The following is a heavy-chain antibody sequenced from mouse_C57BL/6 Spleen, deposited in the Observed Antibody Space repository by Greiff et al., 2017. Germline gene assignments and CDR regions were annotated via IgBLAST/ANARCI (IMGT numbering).Heavy chain of an antibody. Sequence: QVQLQQPGAELVKPGASVKLSCKASGYTFTSYWMQWVKQRPGQGLEWIGEIDPSDSYTNYNQKFKGKATLTVDTSSSTAYMQLSSLTSEDSAVYYCARRGGVYGSSGFAYWGHGTLVTVAA. D-gene: IGHD1-1*01. J-gene: IGHJ3*01. CDR2: IDPSDSYT. CDR1: GYTFTSYW. CDR3: ARRGGVYGSSGFAY. V-gene: IGHV1-50*01.